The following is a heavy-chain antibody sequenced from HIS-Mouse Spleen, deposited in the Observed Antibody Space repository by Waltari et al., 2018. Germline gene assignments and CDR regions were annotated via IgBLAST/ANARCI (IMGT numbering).Heavy chain of an antibody. CDR2: IYYSGST. J-gene: IGHJ4*02. CDR3: ARHGYSGSYLRSEGADY. D-gene: IGHD1-26*01. Sequence: QLQLQESGPGLVKHSETLSPTCTVPAGSLSSSCYYWGWTRHPPGKGLEWIGSIYYSGSTYYNPSLKSRVTISVDTSNHQFSLKLSSVTAADTAVYYCARHGYSGSYLRSEGADYWVQGTLVTVSS. CDR1: AGSLSSSCYY. V-gene: IGHV4-39*01.